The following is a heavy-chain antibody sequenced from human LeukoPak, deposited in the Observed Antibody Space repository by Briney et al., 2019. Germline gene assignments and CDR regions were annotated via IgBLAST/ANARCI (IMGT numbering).Heavy chain of an antibody. J-gene: IGHJ4*02. CDR2: IDPSDSYT. V-gene: IGHV5-10-1*01. D-gene: IGHD1-26*01. CDR1: GYSFTSYW. CDR3: ARQGGATPGY. Sequence: PGESLKISCKGSGYSFTSYWISLVRQMPGKGLEWMGRIDPSDSYTNYSPSFEGHVTISADRSTNTAYLQWSSLKASDTAMYYCARQGGATPGYWGQGTLVTVSS.